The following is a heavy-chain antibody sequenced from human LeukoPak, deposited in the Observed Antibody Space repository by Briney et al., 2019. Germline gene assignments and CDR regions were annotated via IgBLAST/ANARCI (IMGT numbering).Heavy chain of an antibody. Sequence: ASVKASCKASGGTLSSYAISWVRQAPGQGLEWMGGIIPIFGTANYAQKFQGRVTITADESTSTAYMELSSLRSEDTAVYYCAREALEQQLVMLWGQGTLVTVSS. CDR3: AREALEQQLVML. CDR1: GGTLSSYA. D-gene: IGHD6-13*01. J-gene: IGHJ4*02. CDR2: IIPIFGTA. V-gene: IGHV1-69*13.